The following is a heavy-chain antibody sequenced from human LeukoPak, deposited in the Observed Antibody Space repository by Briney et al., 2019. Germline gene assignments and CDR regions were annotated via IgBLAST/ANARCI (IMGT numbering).Heavy chain of an antibody. CDR2: IYYSGST. Sequence: KPSETLSLTCTVSGGSISSSSYYWGWIRQHPGKGLEWIGYIYYSGSTYYNPSLKSRVTISVDTSKNQFSLKLSSVTAADTAVYYCARTSNNGSGFDYWGQGTLVTVSS. CDR1: GGSISSSSYY. CDR3: ARTSNNGSGFDY. J-gene: IGHJ4*02. D-gene: IGHD3-10*01. V-gene: IGHV4-31*03.